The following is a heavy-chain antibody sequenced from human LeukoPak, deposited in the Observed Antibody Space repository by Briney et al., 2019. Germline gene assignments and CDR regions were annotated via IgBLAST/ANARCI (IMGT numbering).Heavy chain of an antibody. D-gene: IGHD6-19*01. V-gene: IGHV3-15*01. Sequence: GGGLRVSCAASVFTFSNAWLSWVRPAPGRGRAWVGRIKHKTDSGKTEYAAPETGRFTISKDHSNNTLYLQMTGLKAEDTAVYYCTTSPWLVSFDYWGQGTLVTVSS. J-gene: IGHJ4*02. CDR3: TTSPWLVSFDY. CDR1: VFTFSNAW. CDR2: IKHKTDSGKT.